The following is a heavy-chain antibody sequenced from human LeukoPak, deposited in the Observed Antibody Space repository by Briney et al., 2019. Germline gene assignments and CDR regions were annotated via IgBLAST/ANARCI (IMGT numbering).Heavy chain of an antibody. J-gene: IGHJ4*02. D-gene: IGHD1-20*01. Sequence: QPGGSLRLSCAASGFTFSSYAMSWVRQAPGKGLEWVSAISGSGGSTYYADSVKGRFTISGDNSKNTLCLQMNSLRAEDTAVYYCAKVAIYNYYFDYWGQGTLVTVSS. CDR1: GFTFSSYA. CDR3: AKVAIYNYYFDY. V-gene: IGHV3-23*01. CDR2: ISGSGGST.